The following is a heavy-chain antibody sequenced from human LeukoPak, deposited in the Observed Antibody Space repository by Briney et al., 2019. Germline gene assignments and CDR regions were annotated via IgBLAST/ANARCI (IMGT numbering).Heavy chain of an antibody. V-gene: IGHV3-23*01. Sequence: GGSLRLSCAASGFTFSSYAMSWVRQAPGKGLEWVSAVGTAGGDTYYPDSVKGRFTISRDDSKNTLYLQMNRLRVEDTAVYYCAKSFGPGSFFDYWGQGTLVTVSS. J-gene: IGHJ4*02. CDR1: GFTFSSYA. CDR2: VGTAGGDT. D-gene: IGHD3-10*01. CDR3: AKSFGPGSFFDY.